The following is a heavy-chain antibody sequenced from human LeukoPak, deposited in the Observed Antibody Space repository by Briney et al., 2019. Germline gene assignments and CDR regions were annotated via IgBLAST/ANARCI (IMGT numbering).Heavy chain of an antibody. Sequence: SETLSLTCAVYGGSFSGYYWSWIRQPPGKGLEWIGEINHSGSTNYNPSLKSRVTISVDTSKNQFSLKLSSVTAADTAVYYCARGERAIFFNWFDPWGQGTLVTVSS. CDR1: GGSFSGYY. J-gene: IGHJ5*02. V-gene: IGHV4-34*01. CDR2: INHSGST. CDR3: ARGERAIFFNWFDP. D-gene: IGHD3-9*01.